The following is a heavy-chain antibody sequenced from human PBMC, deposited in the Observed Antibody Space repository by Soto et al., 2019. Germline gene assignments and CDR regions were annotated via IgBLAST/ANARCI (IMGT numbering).Heavy chain of an antibody. CDR3: ARGRILQDY. CDR2: IYYSGST. J-gene: IGHJ4*01. CDR1: GGSMSSGEYY. Sequence: SETLSLTCTVSGGSMSSGEYYWSWIRQPPGKGLEWIGYIYYSGSTYYNPSLKSRVTISVDTSKNQFSLRLNSVTAADTALYYCARGRILQDYWGHGTLVTVSS. D-gene: IGHD3-3*02. V-gene: IGHV4-30-4*01.